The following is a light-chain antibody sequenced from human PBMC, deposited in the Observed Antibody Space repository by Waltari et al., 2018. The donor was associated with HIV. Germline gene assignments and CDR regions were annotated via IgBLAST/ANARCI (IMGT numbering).Light chain of an antibody. J-gene: IGLJ3*02. V-gene: IGLV7-46*01. CDR1: IGAVTPSHY. CDR3: AAWDDSLSGRV. Sequence: QAVVTQEPSLTVSPGGTVTLTCGSSIGAVTPSHYPYWFHQKPGQAPRTLIYDTSYKHSWTPARFSGSLLGGKAALTLSGAQPEDEADYYCAAWDDSLSGRVFGGGTKLTVL. CDR2: DTS.